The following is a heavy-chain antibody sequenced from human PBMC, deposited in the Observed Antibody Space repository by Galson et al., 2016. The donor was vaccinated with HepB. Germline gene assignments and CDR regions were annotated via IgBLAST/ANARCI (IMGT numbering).Heavy chain of an antibody. CDR1: GFTFSSYG. CDR3: VGYGGNSV. J-gene: IGHJ4*02. V-gene: IGHV3-NL1*01. CDR2: LYGGGGT. D-gene: IGHD4-23*01. Sequence: SLRLSCAASGFTFSSYGMHWVRQAPGKGLECVSVLYGGGGTYHTDSVKGRFSVCRDNSKNIVYLQMNSLRADDTAVYYCVGYGGNSVWGQGTLVTVSS.